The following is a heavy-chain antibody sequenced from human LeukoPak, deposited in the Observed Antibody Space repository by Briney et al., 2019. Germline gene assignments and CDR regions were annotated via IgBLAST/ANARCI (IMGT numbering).Heavy chain of an antibody. Sequence: PSQTLSLTCTVSGGSISSRNYYWSWIRQPAGKGLEWIGYIYYSGSTNYNPSLKSRVTISVDTSKNQFSLKLSSVTAADTAVYYCARGLGNYDSFWWFDPWGQGTLVTVSS. CDR3: ARGLGNYDSFWWFDP. CDR2: IYYSGST. CDR1: GGSISSRNYY. D-gene: IGHD3-16*01. J-gene: IGHJ5*02. V-gene: IGHV4-61*10.